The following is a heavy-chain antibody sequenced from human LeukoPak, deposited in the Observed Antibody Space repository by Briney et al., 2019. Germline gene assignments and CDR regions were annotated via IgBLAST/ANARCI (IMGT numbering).Heavy chain of an antibody. D-gene: IGHD2-2*01. CDR3: ARERDIVVVPAASPHLPFDY. J-gene: IGHJ4*02. CDR2: ISSSSSYI. Sequence: GGSLRLSCAAPGFTFSSYSMNWVRQAPGKGLEWVSSISSSSSYIYYADSVKGRFTISRDNAKNSLYLQMNSLRAEDTAVYYCARERDIVVVPAASPHLPFDYWGQGTLVTVSS. V-gene: IGHV3-21*01. CDR1: GFTFSSYS.